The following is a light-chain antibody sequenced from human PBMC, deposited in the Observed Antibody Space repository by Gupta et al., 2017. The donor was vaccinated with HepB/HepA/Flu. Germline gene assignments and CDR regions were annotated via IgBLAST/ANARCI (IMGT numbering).Light chain of an antibody. V-gene: IGKV3-11*01. CDR3: QQPGNWPLFT. CDR2: DAS. Sequence: DNVLTQSPATLSLSPGERATLSCRATQSVGPYLAWYQQKPGQAPRLLIYDASNRAPGIPARFSGSGCGKDVTLTISRREQEDFAGYYCQQPGNWPLFTFGHGTKVDIK. J-gene: IGKJ3*01. CDR1: QSVGPY.